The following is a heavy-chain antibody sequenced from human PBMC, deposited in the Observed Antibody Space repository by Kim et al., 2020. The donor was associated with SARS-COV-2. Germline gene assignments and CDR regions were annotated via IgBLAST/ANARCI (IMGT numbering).Heavy chain of an antibody. V-gene: IGHV1-2*05. Sequence: ASVKVSCKASGYTFTGYYMHWVRQAPGQGLEWMGRINPNSGGTNYAQKFQGRVTMTRDTSISTAYMELSRLRSDDTVVYYCAREGASRLGELSLGYIGAFDIWGQGTMVTVSS. CDR2: INPNSGGT. D-gene: IGHD3-16*02. J-gene: IGHJ3*02. CDR1: GYTFTGYY. CDR3: AREGASRLGELSLGYIGAFDI.